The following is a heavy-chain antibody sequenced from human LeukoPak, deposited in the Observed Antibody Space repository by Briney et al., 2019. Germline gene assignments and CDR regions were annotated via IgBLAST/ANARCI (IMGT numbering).Heavy chain of an antibody. CDR2: IGNAGDR. CDR1: GFSFDRYD. Sequence: GGSLRLSCAASGFSFDRYDMHWVRQGSGRGLEWMSGIGNAGDRYYLGSVKGRFTISRENAKISLYLQMNGLRVGDTAVYYCVRGRGQLLDFWGQGTLVTVSS. CDR3: VRGRGQLLDF. J-gene: IGHJ4*02. D-gene: IGHD6-13*01. V-gene: IGHV3-13*04.